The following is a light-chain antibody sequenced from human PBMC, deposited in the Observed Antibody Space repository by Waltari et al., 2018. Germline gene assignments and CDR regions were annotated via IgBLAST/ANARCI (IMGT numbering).Light chain of an antibody. CDR3: QQYTIYPVT. CDR1: QGISNY. Sequence: MQWNRSPSSLSASVGDRVTITCRGRQGISNYLAWFQQKPGKAPKSLSYAASTLNSGVPTKLSRNGSATEFTPTVSSLQPANIATHSCQQYTIYPVTFGPGTKVDIK. J-gene: IGKJ3*01. CDR2: AAS. V-gene: IGKV1-16*02.